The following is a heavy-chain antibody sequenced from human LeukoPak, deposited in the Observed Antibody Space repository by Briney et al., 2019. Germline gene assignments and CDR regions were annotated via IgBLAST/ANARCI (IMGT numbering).Heavy chain of an antibody. V-gene: IGHV4-38-2*02. CDR3: AGHQYSSGWNAEYFQH. CDR2: IYHSGST. Sequence: SETLSLTCTVSGYSISSGNYWGRIRQPPGKGLEWIGSIYHSGSTYYNPSLKSRVTISVDTSKNQFSLKLSSVTAADTAVYYCAGHQYSSGWNAEYFQHWGQGTLVTVSS. D-gene: IGHD6-19*01. CDR1: GYSISSGNY. J-gene: IGHJ1*01.